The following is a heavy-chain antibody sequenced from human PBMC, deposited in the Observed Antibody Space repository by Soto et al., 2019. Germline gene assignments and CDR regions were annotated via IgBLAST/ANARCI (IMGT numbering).Heavy chain of an antibody. V-gene: IGHV3-33*01. CDR1: GFTFSSYG. Sequence: GGSLRLSCAASGFTFSSYGMHWVRQAPGKGLEWVAVIWYDGSNKYYADSVKGRFTISRDNSKNTLYLQMNSLRAEDTAVYYCARARDGYKDAFDIWGQGTMVTVSS. D-gene: IGHD5-12*01. J-gene: IGHJ3*02. CDR2: IWYDGSNK. CDR3: ARARDGYKDAFDI.